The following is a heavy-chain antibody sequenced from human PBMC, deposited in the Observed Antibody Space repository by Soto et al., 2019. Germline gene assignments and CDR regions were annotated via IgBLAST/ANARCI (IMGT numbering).Heavy chain of an antibody. CDR2: IYHSGST. V-gene: IGHV4-38-2*02. D-gene: IGHD2-2*01. CDR3: ARDGGYAGQYSYSYGMDV. Sequence: SETLSLTCTVSGYSISSGYYWGWIRQPPGKGLEWIGSIYHSGSTYYNPSLKGRVTISVDTSKNQFSLKLSSVTAADTAVYYCARDGGYAGQYSYSYGMDVWGQGTTVTVSS. CDR1: GYSISSGYY. J-gene: IGHJ6*02.